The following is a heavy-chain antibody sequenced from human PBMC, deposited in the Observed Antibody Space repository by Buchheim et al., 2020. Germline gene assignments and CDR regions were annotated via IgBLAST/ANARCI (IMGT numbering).Heavy chain of an antibody. CDR1: GYTFSGYY. CDR3: ARDRDYSKFGYYYYGMDV. Sequence: QVQLVQSGAEVKKPGASVMVSCKASGYTFSGYYKHWVRQAPGQGLEWMGWINPNSGGTKYALRFQGRVTMTRDTSISTAYLELRSLISDDTAVYYCARDRDYSKFGYYYYGMDVWGQGTT. V-gene: IGHV1-2*02. J-gene: IGHJ6*02. D-gene: IGHD4-11*01. CDR2: INPNSGGT.